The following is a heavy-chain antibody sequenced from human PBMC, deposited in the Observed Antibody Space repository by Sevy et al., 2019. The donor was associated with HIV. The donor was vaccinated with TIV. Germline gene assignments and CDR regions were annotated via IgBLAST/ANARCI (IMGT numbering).Heavy chain of an antibody. CDR3: ASRNGYSSSWYLAY. V-gene: IGHV3-21*01. CDR1: GFTFSSYS. D-gene: IGHD6-13*01. Sequence: GGSLRLSCAASGFTFSSYSMNWVRQAPGKGLEWVSSISSSSSYIYYADSVKGRFTISRDNAKNSLYLQMNSLRAEDTAVYYCASRNGYSSSWYLAYWGQGTLVTVSS. CDR2: ISSSSSYI. J-gene: IGHJ4*02.